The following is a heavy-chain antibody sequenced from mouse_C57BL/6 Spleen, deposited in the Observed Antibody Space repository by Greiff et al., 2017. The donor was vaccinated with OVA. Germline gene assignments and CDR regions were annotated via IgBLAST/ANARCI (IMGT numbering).Heavy chain of an antibody. J-gene: IGHJ1*03. CDR2: ISYSGST. CDR1: GYSITSGYD. Sequence: EVKLVESGPGMVKPSQSLSLTCTVTGYSITSGYDWHWIRHFPGNKLEWMGYISYSGSTNYNPSLKSRISITHDTSKNHFFLKLNSVTTEDTATYYCARDAPYYYGSSNWYFDVWGTGTTVTVSS. D-gene: IGHD1-1*01. CDR3: ARDAPYYYGSSNWYFDV. V-gene: IGHV3-1*01.